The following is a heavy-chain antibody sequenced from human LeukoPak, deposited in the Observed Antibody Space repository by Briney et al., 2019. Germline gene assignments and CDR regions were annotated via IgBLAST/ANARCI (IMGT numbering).Heavy chain of an antibody. CDR1: GFTVGDSA. CDR2: IRSKTYGGTT. V-gene: IGHV3-49*03. CDR3: TIGYFDY. J-gene: IGHJ4*02. Sequence: GGSLRPSCTASGFTVGDSAMSWIRQAPGKGLEWVGFIRSKTYGGTTEYAASVKGRFTISRDDSKSIAYLQMNSLKTEDTAVYYCTIGYFDYWGQGTLVTVSS.